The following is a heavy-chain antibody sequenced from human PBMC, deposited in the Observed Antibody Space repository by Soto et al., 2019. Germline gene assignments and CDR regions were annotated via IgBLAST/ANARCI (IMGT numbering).Heavy chain of an antibody. V-gene: IGHV1-69*08. J-gene: IGHJ4*02. D-gene: IGHD4-17*01. CDR3: ARDNFYGDYAIFDY. CDR1: GGTFSSYT. Sequence: QVQLVQSGAEVKNPGSSVKVSCKASGGTFSSYTISWVRQAPGQGLEWMGRIIHILGIANYAQKFQGRGTITADKSTSTAYMELSSLRSEDTAVYYCARDNFYGDYAIFDYWGQGTLVTVSS. CDR2: IIHILGIA.